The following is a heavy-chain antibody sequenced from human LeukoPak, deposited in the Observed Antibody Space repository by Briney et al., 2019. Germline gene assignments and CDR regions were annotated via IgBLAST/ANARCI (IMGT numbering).Heavy chain of an antibody. CDR2: ISSSSTYI. CDR1: GFTFTTYS. D-gene: IGHD2-15*01. V-gene: IGHV3-21*01. CDR3: ARDRLGYCSGGSCPDYAFDI. Sequence: GGSLRLSCAASGFTFTTYSIIWVRQAPGKGLEWVSSISSSSTYIYYADSVKGRFTISRDNSKNTLYLQMNSLRAEDTAVYYCARDRLGYCSGGSCPDYAFDIWGQGTMVTVSS. J-gene: IGHJ3*02.